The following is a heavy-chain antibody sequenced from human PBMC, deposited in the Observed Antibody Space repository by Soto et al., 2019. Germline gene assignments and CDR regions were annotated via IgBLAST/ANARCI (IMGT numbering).Heavy chain of an antibody. Sequence: GSLRLSCAASGFTFSSYGMHWVRQAPGKGLEWVAVIWYDGSNKYYADSVKGRFTISRDNSKNTLYLQMNSLRAEDTAVYYCARGVAVAATGWFDPWGQGTLVTVSS. D-gene: IGHD2-15*01. CDR1: GFTFSSYG. CDR3: ARGVAVAATGWFDP. CDR2: IWYDGSNK. J-gene: IGHJ5*02. V-gene: IGHV3-33*01.